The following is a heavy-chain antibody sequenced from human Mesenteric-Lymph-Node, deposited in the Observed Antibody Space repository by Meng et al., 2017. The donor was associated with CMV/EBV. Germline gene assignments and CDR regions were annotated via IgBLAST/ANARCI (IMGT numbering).Heavy chain of an antibody. CDR3: ARVSLAAAGTFWFDP. CDR1: GFTFSSYS. J-gene: IGHJ5*02. D-gene: IGHD6-13*01. V-gene: IGHV3-21*01. CDR2: ISSSSYI. Sequence: EVQLVESGGGLVKHGGSLRLSCAASGFTFSSYSMNWVRQAPGKGLEWVSSISSSSYIYYADSVKGRFTISRDNAKNSLYLQMNSLRAEDTAVYYCARVSLAAAGTFWFDPWGQGTLVTVSS.